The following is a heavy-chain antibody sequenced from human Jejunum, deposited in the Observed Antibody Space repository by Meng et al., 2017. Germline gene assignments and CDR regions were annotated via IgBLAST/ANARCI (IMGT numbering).Heavy chain of an antibody. Sequence: SETLSLTCTVSGASISGSETYWGWIRQPPGKGLEWIGSIYYSGSTYYNPSLKSRVTMSVDMSKNQFSLKLSSVTAADTAVYYCARGPLFSPTDFWGQGTLVTVSS. CDR2: IYYSGST. D-gene: IGHD3-9*01. J-gene: IGHJ4*02. V-gene: IGHV4-39*07. CDR3: ARGPLFSPTDF. CDR1: GASISGSETY.